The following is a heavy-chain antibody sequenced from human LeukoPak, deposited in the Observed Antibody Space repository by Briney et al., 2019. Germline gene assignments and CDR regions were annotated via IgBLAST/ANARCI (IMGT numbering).Heavy chain of an antibody. J-gene: IGHJ3*02. V-gene: IGHV3-7*01. D-gene: IGHD1-26*01. CDR3: ARAPIGRAYAFDI. CDR2: IKLDGSEK. Sequence: GGSLRLSCAASGLTLSSYWMTWVRQAPGKGLEWVANIKLDGSEKYYVNSVKGRFTISRDNAKNSLYLRMNSLRAEDTAVYYCARAPIGRAYAFDIWGQGTMVTVSS. CDR1: GLTLSSYW.